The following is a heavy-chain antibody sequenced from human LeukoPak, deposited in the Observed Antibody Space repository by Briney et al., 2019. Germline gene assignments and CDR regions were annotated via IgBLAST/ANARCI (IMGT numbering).Heavy chain of an antibody. Sequence: PSETLSLTCTVSGGSISSYYWSWIRQPAGKGLEWIGRIYTSGSTNYNPSLKSRVTISVDTSKNQFSLKLSSVTAADTAVYYCARVYYSSSYDYWCFDLWGRGTLVTVSS. CDR2: IYTSGST. V-gene: IGHV4-4*07. D-gene: IGHD6-13*01. J-gene: IGHJ2*01. CDR1: GGSISSYY. CDR3: ARVYYSSSYDYWCFDL.